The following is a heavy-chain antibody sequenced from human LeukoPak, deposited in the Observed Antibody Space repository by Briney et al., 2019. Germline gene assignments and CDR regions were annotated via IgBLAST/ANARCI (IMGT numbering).Heavy chain of an antibody. CDR3: VKAFYYDSSVTNAFDI. J-gene: IGHJ3*02. CDR1: GFTFSSYW. Sequence: PGGSLRLSCAASGFTFSSYWMHWVRQAPGKGLVWVSRIKSDGSTTTYADSVKGRFTISRDNAKNTLYLQMNSLRAEDTAVYYCVKAFYYDSSVTNAFDIWGQGTMVTVSS. V-gene: IGHV3-74*01. D-gene: IGHD3-22*01. CDR2: IKSDGSTT.